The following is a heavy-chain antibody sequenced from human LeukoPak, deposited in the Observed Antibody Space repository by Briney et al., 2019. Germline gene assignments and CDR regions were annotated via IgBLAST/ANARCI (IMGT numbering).Heavy chain of an antibody. CDR3: VRVSDAYDYFLDY. CDR1: GFSFSSYS. V-gene: IGHV3-21*01. J-gene: IGHJ4*02. D-gene: IGHD5-12*01. Sequence: GGSLRLSCEASGFSFSSYSMNWVRQAPGKGLEWVSSVSTSSRFIFYADSVQGRFTISRDNARDSLFLQMNSLRPEDTAVYYCVRVSDAYDYFLDYWGQGTLVTVSS. CDR2: VSTSSRFI.